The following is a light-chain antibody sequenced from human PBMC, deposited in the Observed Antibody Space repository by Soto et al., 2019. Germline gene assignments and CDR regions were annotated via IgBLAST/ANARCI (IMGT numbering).Light chain of an antibody. Sequence: EIMLTQSPGTLSLPRGERATISYWARQSVSSSYLAWYQQKPGQAPRLLISGASSRATGIPDRFSGSGSGTDFTLTISRLEPEDFAVYYCQQYGSSPWTFGQGTKVDIK. CDR3: QQYGSSPWT. CDR1: QSVSSSY. CDR2: GAS. J-gene: IGKJ1*01. V-gene: IGKV3-20*01.